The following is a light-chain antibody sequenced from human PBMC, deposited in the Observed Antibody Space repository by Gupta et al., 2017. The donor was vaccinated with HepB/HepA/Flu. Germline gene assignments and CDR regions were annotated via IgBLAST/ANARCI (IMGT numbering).Light chain of an antibody. CDR1: SRDVGGYNY. V-gene: IGLV2-11*01. J-gene: IGLJ2*01. CDR2: DVT. CDR3: CSYAGSFVV. Sequence: QSALTQPRSVSGSPGQSVTISCTGTSRDVGGYNYVSWYQQHPGKAPTLMIYDVTKRPSGVPDRFSGSKSGNTASLTISGLQAEDEADYYCCSYAGSFVVFGGGTKLTVL.